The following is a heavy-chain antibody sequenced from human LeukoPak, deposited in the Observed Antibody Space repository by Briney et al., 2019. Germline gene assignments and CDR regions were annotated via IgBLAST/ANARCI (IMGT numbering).Heavy chain of an antibody. CDR2: IYYSGST. V-gene: IGHV4-30-4*08. J-gene: IGHJ5*02. D-gene: IGHD6-13*01. CDR3: AREILAAAGTGRWFDP. CDR1: GGSISSGGYY. Sequence: PSETLSLTCTVSGGSISSGGYYWSWIRQHPGKGLEWIGYIYYSGSTYYNPSLKSRVTISVDTSKNQFSLKLSSVTAADTAVYYCAREILAAAGTGRWFDPWGQGTLVTVSS.